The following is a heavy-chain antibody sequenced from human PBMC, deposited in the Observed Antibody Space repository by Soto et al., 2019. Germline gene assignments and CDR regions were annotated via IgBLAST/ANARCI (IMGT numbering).Heavy chain of an antibody. J-gene: IGHJ4*02. CDR2: IYYSGST. Sequence: SVTLCLTCTVSGGSISSGGYYWSWIRQHPGKGLEWIGYIYYSGSTYYNPSLKSRVTISEDTSKNQFSLKLSSVTAADTAVYYCARWPQLEPRFDYWGQGTLVTVSS. CDR3: ARWPQLEPRFDY. CDR1: GGSISSGGYY. D-gene: IGHD1-1*01. V-gene: IGHV4-31*03.